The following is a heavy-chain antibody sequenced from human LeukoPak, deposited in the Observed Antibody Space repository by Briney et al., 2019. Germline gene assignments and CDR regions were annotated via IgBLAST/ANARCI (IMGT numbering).Heavy chain of an antibody. V-gene: IGHV3-30-3*01. Sequence: WGSLRLSCAASGFTFSSYAMHWVRQAPGKGLEWVAVISYDGSNKYYADSVKGRFTISRDNSKNTLYLQMNSLRAEDTAVYYCARGLDYWGQGTLVTVSS. J-gene: IGHJ4*02. CDR3: ARGLDY. CDR1: GFTFSSYA. CDR2: ISYDGSNK.